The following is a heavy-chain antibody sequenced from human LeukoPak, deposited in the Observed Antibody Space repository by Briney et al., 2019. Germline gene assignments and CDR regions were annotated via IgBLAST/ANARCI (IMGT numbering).Heavy chain of an antibody. CDR2: IYCSGST. CDR3: ARGGYCSGGSCYGYFDY. D-gene: IGHD2-15*01. CDR1: GGSVSSGSYY. J-gene: IGHJ4*02. Sequence: PSETLSLTCTVSGGSVSSGSYYWSWIRQPPGKGLEWIGYIYCSGSTNYNPSLKSRVTISVDTSKNQFSLKLSSVTAADTAVYYCARGGYCSGGSCYGYFDYWGQGTLVTVSS. V-gene: IGHV4-61*01.